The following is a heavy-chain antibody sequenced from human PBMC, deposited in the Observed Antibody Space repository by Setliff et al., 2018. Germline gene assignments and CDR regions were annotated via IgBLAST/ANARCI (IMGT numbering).Heavy chain of an antibody. Sequence: GSLKISCKASGYSFTDYWIAWVRQMPGKGLEWMGIIYPSSSNIKYSPSFEAQITFSVDKSITTAYLQWSSLKASDTAIYYCARHRVGNSGYAIPILDFWGQGALVTVSS. CDR3: ARHRVGNSGYAIPILDF. D-gene: IGHD5-12*01. CDR1: GYSFTDYW. V-gene: IGHV5-51*01. CDR2: IYPSSSNI. J-gene: IGHJ4*02.